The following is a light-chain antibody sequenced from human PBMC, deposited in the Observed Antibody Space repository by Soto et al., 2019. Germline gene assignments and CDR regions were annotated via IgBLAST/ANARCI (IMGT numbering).Light chain of an antibody. CDR1: SSDIGTYNF. Sequence: QSALTQPRSVSGSPGQSVTFSCIGTSSDIGTYNFVSRYQQYPGKAPKLMIYDVTKRPSGVPDRFSGSKSGNTASLTISGLQAEDEADYYCCSYAGTYTLVFGGGTKLTVL. CDR3: CSYAGTYTLV. J-gene: IGLJ3*02. V-gene: IGLV2-11*01. CDR2: DVT.